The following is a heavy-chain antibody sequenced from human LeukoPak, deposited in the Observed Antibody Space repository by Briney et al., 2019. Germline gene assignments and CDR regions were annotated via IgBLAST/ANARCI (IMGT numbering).Heavy chain of an antibody. CDR2: IYYSGST. J-gene: IGHJ5*02. V-gene: IGHV4-39*07. CDR1: GGSISSSSYY. Sequence: SETLSLTCTVSGGSISSSSYYWGWIRQPPGKGLEWIGSIYYSGSTYYNPSLKSRVTISVDTSKNQFSLKLSSVTAADTAVYYCARSPYGSGSYYPHNWFDPWGQGTLVTVSS. D-gene: IGHD3-10*01. CDR3: ARSPYGSGSYYPHNWFDP.